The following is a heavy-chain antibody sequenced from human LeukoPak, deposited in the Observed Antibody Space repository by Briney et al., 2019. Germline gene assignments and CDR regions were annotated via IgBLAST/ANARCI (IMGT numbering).Heavy chain of an antibody. J-gene: IGHJ4*02. V-gene: IGHV4-31*03. Sequence: PSETLSLTCTVSGGSISSGGYSWSWIRQHPGKGLEWIGYIYYSGSTYYNPSLKSRVTISVDTSKNQFSLKLSSVTAADTAVYYCARSLGYCSGGSCYGYFDYWGQGTLATVSS. CDR1: GGSISSGGYS. CDR2: IYYSGST. CDR3: ARSLGYCSGGSCYGYFDY. D-gene: IGHD2-15*01.